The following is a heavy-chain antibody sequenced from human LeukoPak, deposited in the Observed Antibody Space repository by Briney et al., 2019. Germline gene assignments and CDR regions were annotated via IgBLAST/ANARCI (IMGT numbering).Heavy chain of an antibody. CDR2: IYYTGGT. D-gene: IGHD6-19*01. CDR1: GGSITTSSYY. V-gene: IGHV4-39*01. Sequence: SETLSLTCSVSGGSITTSSYYWGWIRQPPEKGLEWIGSIYYTGGTSYSPSLKSRVTISVDTSKNQFSLKLSSVTAADTAVYYCARGYSSGTCFDYWGQGTLVTVSS. CDR3: ARGYSSGTCFDY. J-gene: IGHJ4*02.